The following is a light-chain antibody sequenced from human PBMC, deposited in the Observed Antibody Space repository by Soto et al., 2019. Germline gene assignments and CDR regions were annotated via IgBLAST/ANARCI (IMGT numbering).Light chain of an antibody. Sequence: EIVLTQSPGTLSLSPGERATLSCRASQSVSSDYLAWYQQKPGQAPRLLIYGASSRATGIPDRFSGSGSGTDFTLTISRLEPEDFAVYYRQQYGTSPVTFGGGTKVEIK. CDR2: GAS. V-gene: IGKV3-20*01. J-gene: IGKJ4*01. CDR3: QQYGTSPVT. CDR1: QSVSSDY.